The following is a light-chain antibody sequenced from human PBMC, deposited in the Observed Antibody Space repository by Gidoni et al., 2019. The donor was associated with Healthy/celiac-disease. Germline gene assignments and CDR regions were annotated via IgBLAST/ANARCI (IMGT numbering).Light chain of an antibody. CDR1: SSNIGAGYD. CDR3: QSYDSSLSAPVV. CDR2: GNS. V-gene: IGLV1-40*01. J-gene: IGLJ2*01. Sequence: QSVLTQPPSVSGAPGQRVTIPCTGSSSNIGAGYDVHWYQQLPGTAPKLLLYGNSNRPSGVPDRFSGSKSGTSASLAITGLQAEDEADYYCQSYDSSLSAPVVFGGGTKLTVL.